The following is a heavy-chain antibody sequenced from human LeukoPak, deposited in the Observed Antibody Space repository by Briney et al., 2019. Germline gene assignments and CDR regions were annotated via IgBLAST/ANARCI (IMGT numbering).Heavy chain of an antibody. CDR1: GGSVSSGSYY. Sequence: PSETLSLTCTVSGGSVSSGSYYWSWIRQPPGKGLEWIGYIYYSGSTNYNPSLKSRVTISVDTSKNQFSLKLSSVTAADTAVYYCARDLGGYSGYDYAFDIWGQGTMVTVSS. CDR2: IYYSGST. D-gene: IGHD5-12*01. J-gene: IGHJ3*02. V-gene: IGHV4-61*01. CDR3: ARDLGGYSGYDYAFDI.